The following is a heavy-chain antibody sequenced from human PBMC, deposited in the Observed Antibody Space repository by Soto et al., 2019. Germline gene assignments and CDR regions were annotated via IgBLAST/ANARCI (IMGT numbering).Heavy chain of an antibody. J-gene: IGHJ6*02. CDR2: IRGFSPYT. CDR3: ARDRGYDAHDYYYNAMDV. D-gene: IGHD3-10*01. V-gene: IGHV3-21*01. CDR1: GFTFSTYT. Sequence: PGGALRLSGLSSGFTFSTYTMNWVRQAPGKGLEWVSGIRGFSPYTFYAESVKGRFTISRDNAKNSLYLQMNSLRAEDTAVYYCARDRGYDAHDYYYNAMDVWGQGTTVTVSS.